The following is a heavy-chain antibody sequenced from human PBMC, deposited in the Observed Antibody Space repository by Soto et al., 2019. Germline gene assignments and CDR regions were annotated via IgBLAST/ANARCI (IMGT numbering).Heavy chain of an antibody. Sequence: QVQLVQSGAEVKKPGSSVKVSCKASGGIFSTYAISWLRQAPGQGLEWMGGIIPIFGTPNYAQRFQGRVTITADESTRTGYMELSRLRSEDTAVYYCARYREDYGSGNSDNRVDCWGQGTLVTVSS. J-gene: IGHJ4*02. CDR2: IIPIFGTP. CDR1: GGIFSTYA. D-gene: IGHD3-10*01. CDR3: ARYREDYGSGNSDNRVDC. V-gene: IGHV1-69*01.